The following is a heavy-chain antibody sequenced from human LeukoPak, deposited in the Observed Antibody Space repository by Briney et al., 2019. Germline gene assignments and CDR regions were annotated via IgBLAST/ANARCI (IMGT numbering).Heavy chain of an antibody. V-gene: IGHV3-30-3*01. J-gene: IGHJ3*02. CDR2: ISYDGSNK. Sequence: GGSLRLSCAASGFTFSSYAMHWVRQAPGKGLEWVAVISYDGSNKYYADSVKGRFTISRDNSKNTLYLQMNSLRAEDTAVYYCARSLSMIVVDNSPFDAFDIWGQGTMVTVSS. CDR1: GFTFSSYA. CDR3: ARSLSMIVVDNSPFDAFDI. D-gene: IGHD3-22*01.